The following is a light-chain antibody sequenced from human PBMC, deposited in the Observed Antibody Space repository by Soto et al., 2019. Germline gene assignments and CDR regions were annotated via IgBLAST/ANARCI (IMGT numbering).Light chain of an antibody. CDR3: SSYTTSSTYV. CDR2: DVT. CDR1: SSDVGAYNY. Sequence: QSALTQPASVSGSPGQSITISCTGTSSDVGAYNYVSWYQQHPRNAPKLMIYDVTNRPSGVSNRFSGSKSGYTASLTISGLQAEDEADYYCSSYTTSSTYVFGTGTKLTVL. J-gene: IGLJ1*01. V-gene: IGLV2-14*03.